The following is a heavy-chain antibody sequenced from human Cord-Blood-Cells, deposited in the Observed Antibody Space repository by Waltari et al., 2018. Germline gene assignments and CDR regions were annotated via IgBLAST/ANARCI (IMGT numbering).Heavy chain of an antibody. CDR1: GFTVSSNY. Sequence: EVQLVESGGGLIQPGGSLRLSCAASGFTVSSNYMRWVRQSPGKGLEWVSVTYIGGSTYYEESVKGRFTISRDNAKNALYLQMNSLRAEDTAVYYCARDLGRDSSSSYYYYMDVWGKGTTVTVSS. J-gene: IGHJ6*03. CDR2: TYIGGST. D-gene: IGHD6-6*01. V-gene: IGHV3-53*01. CDR3: ARDLGRDSSSSYYYYMDV.